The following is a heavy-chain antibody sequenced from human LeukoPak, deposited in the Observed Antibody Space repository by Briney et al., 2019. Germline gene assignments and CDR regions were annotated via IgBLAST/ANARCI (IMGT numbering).Heavy chain of an antibody. CDR3: ARAYRGLDY. V-gene: IGHV3-30-3*01. CDR1: GFTFSSYA. CDR2: ISYDGSNK. D-gene: IGHD3-16*02. J-gene: IGHJ4*02. Sequence: GGTLRLSCAASGFTFSSYAMHWVRQAPGKGLEWVAVISYDGSNKYYADSVKGRFTISRDNSKNTLYLQMNSLRAEDTAVYYCARAYRGLDYWGQGTLVTVSS.